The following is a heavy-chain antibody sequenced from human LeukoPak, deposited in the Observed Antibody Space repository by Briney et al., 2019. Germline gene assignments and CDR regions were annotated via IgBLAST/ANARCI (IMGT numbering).Heavy chain of an antibody. CDR3: ARGSPYCGGDCYIDY. CDR1: GGSVSSGSYY. D-gene: IGHD2-21*02. V-gene: IGHV4-61*01. Sequence: SETLSLTCTVSGGSVSSGSYYWSWIRQPPGKGLEWIGYIYYSGSTNYNPSLKSRVTISVDTSKNQFSLKLSSVTAADTAVYYCARGSPYCGGDCYIDYWGQGTLVTVSS. CDR2: IYYSGST. J-gene: IGHJ4*02.